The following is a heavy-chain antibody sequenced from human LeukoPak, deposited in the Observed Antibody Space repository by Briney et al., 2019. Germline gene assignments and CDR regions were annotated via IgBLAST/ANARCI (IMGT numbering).Heavy chain of an antibody. CDR2: ISGSGADT. D-gene: IGHD5-24*01. J-gene: IGHJ3*02. CDR3: AKAVDLATISVDI. Sequence: GGSLRLSCAASGFTFDSYGMNWVRQAPGKGLEGVSGISGSGADTYYADSVKGRFTISKDNSKNTLYLVMNSLRVDDTAVYYCAKAVDLATISVDIWGQGTMVTVSS. CDR1: GFTFDSYG. V-gene: IGHV3-23*01.